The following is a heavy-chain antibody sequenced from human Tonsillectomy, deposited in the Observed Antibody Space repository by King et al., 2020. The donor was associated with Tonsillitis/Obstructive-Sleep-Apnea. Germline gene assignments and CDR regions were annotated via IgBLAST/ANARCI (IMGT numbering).Heavy chain of an antibody. CDR1: GFTFSTYE. D-gene: IGHD2-21*01. CDR3: HAPYYPNDH. V-gene: IGHV3-48*03. CDR2: ISNSGTTI. J-gene: IGHJ4*02. Sequence: VQLVESGGGLVQPGRSLRLSCTASGFTFSTYEMNWVRQAPGKGLEWVSYISNSGTTIYYADSVKGRFTISRDNAENSLSLQMNNLRAEDTAVYYCHAPYYPNDHWGQGTLVTVSS.